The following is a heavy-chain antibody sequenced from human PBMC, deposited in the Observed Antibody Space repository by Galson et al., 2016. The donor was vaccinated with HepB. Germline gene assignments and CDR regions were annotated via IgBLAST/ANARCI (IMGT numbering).Heavy chain of an antibody. CDR3: AKGGPGIAVPADL. D-gene: IGHD6-19*01. CDR2: TSHDGSNE. Sequence: SLRLSCAASGLIFSNHAMHWVRQAPGQGLEWVAVTSHDGSNEYYADSLKGQFAISRDNPKNALYLHMNSLTAGDTAVYYCAKGGPGIAVPADLWGQGTLVTVSS. V-gene: IGHV3-30*18. CDR1: GLIFSNHA. J-gene: IGHJ5*02.